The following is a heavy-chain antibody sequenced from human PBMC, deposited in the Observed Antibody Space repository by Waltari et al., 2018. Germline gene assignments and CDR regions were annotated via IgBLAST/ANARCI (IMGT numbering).Heavy chain of an antibody. Sequence: QVQLVQSGAEVKKPGSSVKVSCKASGGTFSSYAISWVRQAPGQGLEWMGGIIPIFGTANYEQKFQGRVTITADESTSTAYMELSSLRSEDTAVYYCATVFRYYYGSGSYFVDWGQGTLVTVSS. D-gene: IGHD3-10*01. CDR1: GGTFSSYA. CDR2: IIPIFGTA. J-gene: IGHJ4*02. CDR3: ATVFRYYYGSGSYFVD. V-gene: IGHV1-69*01.